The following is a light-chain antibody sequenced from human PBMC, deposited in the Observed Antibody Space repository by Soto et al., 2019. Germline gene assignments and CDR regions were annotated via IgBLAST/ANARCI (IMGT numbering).Light chain of an antibody. CDR3: QQYNDWWT. V-gene: IGKV1-5*01. J-gene: IGKJ1*01. CDR2: DAS. Sequence: IQMIQSPSTLSASVGDRVTITCRASQGVGTYLAWYQHKPGKAPKLLIYDASKLESGVPSRFSGSESGTDFTLTISSLQPDDFATYYCQQYNDWWTFGQGTKLEIK. CDR1: QGVGTY.